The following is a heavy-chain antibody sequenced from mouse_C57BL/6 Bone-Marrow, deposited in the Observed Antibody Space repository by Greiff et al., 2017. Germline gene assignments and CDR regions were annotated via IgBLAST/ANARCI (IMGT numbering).Heavy chain of an antibody. D-gene: IGHD3-3*01. CDR2: IDPSDSYT. Sequence: QVQLQQPGAELVRPGTSVKLSCKASGYTFTSYWMHWVKQRPGQGLEWIGVIDPSDSYTNYNQKFKGKATLTVDKSSSTAYMHLSSLTSEDSAVSYCARSPGTSYWGQGTTLTVSS. J-gene: IGHJ2*01. CDR3: ARSPGTSY. CDR1: GYTFTSYW. V-gene: IGHV1-59*01.